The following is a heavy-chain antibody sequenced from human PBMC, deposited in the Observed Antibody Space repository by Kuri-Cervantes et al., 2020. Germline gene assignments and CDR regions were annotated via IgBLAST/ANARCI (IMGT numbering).Heavy chain of an antibody. V-gene: IGHV4-34*01. Sequence: GSLRLSCAASGFTFDDYGMSWVRQAPGKGLEWIGEINHSGSTNYNPSLKSRVTISVDTSKNQFSLKLSSVTAADTAVYFCARAGRFLNWFDPWGQGTLVTVSS. J-gene: IGHJ5*02. CDR3: ARAGRFLNWFDP. CDR1: GFTFDDYG. D-gene: IGHD3-3*01. CDR2: INHSGST.